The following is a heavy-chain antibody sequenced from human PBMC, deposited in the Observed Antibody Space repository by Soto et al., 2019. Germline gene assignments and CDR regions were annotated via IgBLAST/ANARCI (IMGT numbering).Heavy chain of an antibody. CDR2: IYSAGNT. Sequence: EVQLVESGGDLVQPGGSLRLSCAASGFTVSSNYMSWVRQAPGKGLEWISIIYSAGNTYYADSVKGRFTISRDNSKNTLSLPMNSLGAEDTAVYYCARDFVVGGPTINYYYGMDVWGQGTTVTVSS. CDR1: GFTVSSNY. V-gene: IGHV3-66*01. CDR3: ARDFVVGGPTINYYYGMDV. J-gene: IGHJ6*02. D-gene: IGHD1-26*01.